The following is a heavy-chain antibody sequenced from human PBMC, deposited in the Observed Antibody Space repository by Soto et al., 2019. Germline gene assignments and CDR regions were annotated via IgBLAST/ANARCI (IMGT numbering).Heavy chain of an antibody. CDR3: ARDLAAGDH. CDR2: INPASGST. CDR1: GYTFTHYY. J-gene: IGHJ4*02. Sequence: QVQLVQSGAEVKKPGASVKVSCRTSGYTFTHYYIHWVRQAPGQGLEWLGIINPASGSTNYAKDFQGRVHLTMDTSTTTVYRELSGLRAEDSAIFYCARDLAAGDHWGQGTLVTVSA. D-gene: IGHD6-13*01. V-gene: IGHV1-46*01.